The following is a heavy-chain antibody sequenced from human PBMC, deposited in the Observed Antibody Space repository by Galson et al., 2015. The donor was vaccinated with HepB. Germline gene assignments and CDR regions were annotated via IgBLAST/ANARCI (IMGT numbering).Heavy chain of an antibody. CDR3: AKTSGQSLILVIIPPYYFDY. V-gene: IGHV3-23*01. CDR2: IGESDGTT. Sequence: SLRLSCAASGFTFSDYYMGWVRQAPGKGLEWVSGIGESDGTTYYADSVKGRFTISRDNSKNMLYLQMNSLRAEDTAVYYCAKTSGQSLILVIIPPYYFDYWGQGTLVAVSS. D-gene: IGHD3-22*01. J-gene: IGHJ4*02. CDR1: GFTFSDYY.